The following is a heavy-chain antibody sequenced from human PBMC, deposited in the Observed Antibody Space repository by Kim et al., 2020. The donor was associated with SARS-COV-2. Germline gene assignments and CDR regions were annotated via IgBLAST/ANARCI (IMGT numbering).Heavy chain of an antibody. Sequence: KYYADSVKGRFTISRDNSKNTLYLQMNSLRAEDTAVYYCAKEFFSTSEDYWGQGTLVTVSS. J-gene: IGHJ4*02. V-gene: IGHV3-30*02. D-gene: IGHD3-3*01. CDR2: K. CDR3: AKEFFSTSEDY.